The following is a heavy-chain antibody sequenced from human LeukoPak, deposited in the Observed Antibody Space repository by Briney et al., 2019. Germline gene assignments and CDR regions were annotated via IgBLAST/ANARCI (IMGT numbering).Heavy chain of an antibody. Sequence: SETLSLTCTVSGGSISSYYWSWIRQPPGKGLEWIGYICYSGSTNYNPSLKSRVTISVDTSKNQFSLKLSSVTAADTAVYYCARAVVVSPHYYYGMDVWGQGTTVTVSS. CDR2: ICYSGST. V-gene: IGHV4-59*08. CDR3: ARAVVVSPHYYYGMDV. D-gene: IGHD2-15*01. J-gene: IGHJ6*02. CDR1: GGSISSYY.